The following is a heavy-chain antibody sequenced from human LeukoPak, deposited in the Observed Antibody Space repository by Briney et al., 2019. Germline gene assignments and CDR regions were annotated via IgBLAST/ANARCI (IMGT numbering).Heavy chain of an antibody. CDR2: IREERGQE. D-gene: IGHD1-14*01. CDR3: ARELGQEPWFDP. Sequence: GGSLRLSCVASGLTVSNHWMSWVRQAPGKGLEWVANIREERGQEYYVDSVKGRFTISKNSAKNSLYLQMNSLRAEDTAVYYCARELGQEPWFDPWGQGTLVTVSS. J-gene: IGHJ5*02. CDR1: GLTVSNHW. V-gene: IGHV3-7*03.